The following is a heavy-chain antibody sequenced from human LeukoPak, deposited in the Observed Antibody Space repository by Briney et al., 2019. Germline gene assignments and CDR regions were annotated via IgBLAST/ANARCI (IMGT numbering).Heavy chain of an antibody. Sequence: PGGSLRLSCEASGFTFNDYGMSWVRQAPGKGLEWVSFIYSDNTHYSDSVKGRFTISRDNSKNTLYLQMNSLRAEDTAVYYCARRAGAYSHPYDYWGQGTLVTVSS. CDR1: GFTFNDYG. D-gene: IGHD4/OR15-4a*01. J-gene: IGHJ4*02. CDR3: ARRAGAYSHPYDY. CDR2: IYSDNT. V-gene: IGHV3-53*01.